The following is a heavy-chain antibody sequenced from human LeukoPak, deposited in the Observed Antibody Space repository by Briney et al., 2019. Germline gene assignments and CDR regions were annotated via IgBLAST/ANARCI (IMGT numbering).Heavy chain of an antibody. CDR1: GGSISSYY. D-gene: IGHD5-12*01. J-gene: IGHJ4*02. CDR3: ARQGYSAYEILDY. V-gene: IGHV4-59*08. CDR2: IYYIRST. Sequence: SVTLSLTCTVSGGSISSYYWSWIRQPPGKGLEWIGYIYYIRSTNYSPSLKSRVTISVDTSKNQFSLKLSSVTAADTAVYYCARQGYSAYEILDYWGQGTLVIVTS.